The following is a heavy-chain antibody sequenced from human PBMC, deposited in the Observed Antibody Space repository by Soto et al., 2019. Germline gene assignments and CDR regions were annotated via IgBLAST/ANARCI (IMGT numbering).Heavy chain of an antibody. CDR2: VNTYNGNP. CDR3: ARDSQYSTSWQRFDS. V-gene: IGHV1-18*01. Sequence: QVPLVQSGGELKKPGASVKVSCKASGYTFTNYAISWVRQAPGRGLEWMGWVNTYNGNPNYAQIFQGRVTMTTDTSTGTAYMELRSLKSVDSAIYYCARDSQYSTSWQRFDSWGQGTLVTVSS. J-gene: IGHJ4*02. CDR1: GYTFTNYA. D-gene: IGHD6-13*01.